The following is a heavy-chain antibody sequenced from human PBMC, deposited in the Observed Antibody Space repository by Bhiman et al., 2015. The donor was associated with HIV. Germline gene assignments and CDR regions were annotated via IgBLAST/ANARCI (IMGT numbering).Heavy chain of an antibody. V-gene: IGHV3-21*01. J-gene: IGHJ4*02. CDR2: ISSSSSYI. CDR3: ATYNGDYGSEYYGY. D-gene: IGHD4-17*01. CDR1: GFTFSSYS. Sequence: EVQLVESGGGLVTPGGSLRLSCAASGFTFSSYSMNWVRQAPGKGLEWVSSISSSSSYIYYADSVKGRFTISRDNSKNTLSLQMNSLRAEDTAVYYCATYNGDYGSEYYGYWGQGTLVTVSS.